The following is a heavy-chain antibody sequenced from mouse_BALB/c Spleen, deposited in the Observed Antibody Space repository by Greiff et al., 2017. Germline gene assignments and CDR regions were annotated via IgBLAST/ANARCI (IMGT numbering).Heavy chain of an antibody. CDR1: GYAFSSSW. J-gene: IGHJ4*01. CDR3: ARSNGNQYYYAMDY. V-gene: IGHV1-82*01. CDR2: IYPGDGDT. Sequence: QVQLQQSGPELVKPGASVKISCKASGYAFSSSWMNWVKQRPGQGLEWIGRIYPGDGDTNYNGKFKGKATLTADKSSSTAYMQLSSLTSVDSAVYFCARSNGNQYYYAMDYWGQGTSVTVSS. D-gene: IGHD2-1*01.